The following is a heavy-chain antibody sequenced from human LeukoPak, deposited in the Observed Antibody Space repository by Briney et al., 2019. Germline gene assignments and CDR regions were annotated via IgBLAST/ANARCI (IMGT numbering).Heavy chain of an antibody. CDR3: ARDRRDYYYYYYMDV. CDR2: INPNSGGT. CDR1: GYTFTGYY. J-gene: IGHJ6*03. V-gene: IGHV1-2*02. Sequence: ASVKVSCKASGYTFTGYYMHWVRQAPGQGLEWMGWINPNSGGTNYAQKFQGRVTMTRDTSISTAYMDMSSLRSDDTAVYYCARDRRDYYYYYYMDVWGKGTTVTISS.